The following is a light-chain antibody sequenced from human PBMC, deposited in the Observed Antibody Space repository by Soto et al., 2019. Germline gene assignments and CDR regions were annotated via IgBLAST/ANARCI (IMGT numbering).Light chain of an antibody. CDR2: DAS. Sequence: DIQMTQSPSTLSASVGDRVTITCRASQSISSWLAWYQQKPGKAPELLIYDASTLESGVPSRFSGSGSGTEFPLTISSLQPDDSATYYCQQYNTYPLTFGGGTRVEIK. CDR3: QQYNTYPLT. J-gene: IGKJ4*01. CDR1: QSISSW. V-gene: IGKV1-5*01.